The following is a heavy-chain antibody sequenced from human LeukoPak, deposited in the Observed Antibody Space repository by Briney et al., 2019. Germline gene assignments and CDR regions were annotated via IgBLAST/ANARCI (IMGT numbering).Heavy chain of an antibody. V-gene: IGHV1-46*01. Sequence: GASVKVSCRASGYTFSTYYIHWVRQAPGQGLEWMGIINPGGGSTSFAPKFQGRGAMTRDTSTSAVYMELSSLRSEDTAVYYCARATSAYVMDVWGQGTTVTVSS. J-gene: IGHJ6*02. CDR1: GYTFSTYY. CDR3: ARATSAYVMDV. CDR2: INPGGGST.